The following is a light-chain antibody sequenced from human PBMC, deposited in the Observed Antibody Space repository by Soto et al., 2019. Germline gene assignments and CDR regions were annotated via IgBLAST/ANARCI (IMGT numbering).Light chain of an antibody. CDR3: QSYDSSLSGV. Sequence: QSVLTQPPSVSGAPGQRVTISCTGSSSNIGAGYDVHWYQQLPGTAPKLLIHGNSNRPSGVPDRFSGSKSGTSASLAITGLQAEDEADYYCQSYDSSLSGVFGGGTKLNVL. V-gene: IGLV1-40*01. CDR2: GNS. J-gene: IGLJ3*02. CDR1: SSNIGAGYD.